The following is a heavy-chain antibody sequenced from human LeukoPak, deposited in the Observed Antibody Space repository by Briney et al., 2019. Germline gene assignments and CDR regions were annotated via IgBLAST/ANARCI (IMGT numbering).Heavy chain of an antibody. J-gene: IGHJ4*02. V-gene: IGHV1-2*04. Sequence: ASVKVSCKASGYTSTGYYMHWVRQAPGQGLEWMGWINPNSGGTNYAQKFQGWVTMTRDTSISTAYMELSRLRSDDTAVYYCARGVQVVNSFDYWGQGTLVTVSS. CDR2: INPNSGGT. CDR1: GYTSTGYY. D-gene: IGHD2-21*01. CDR3: ARGVQVVNSFDY.